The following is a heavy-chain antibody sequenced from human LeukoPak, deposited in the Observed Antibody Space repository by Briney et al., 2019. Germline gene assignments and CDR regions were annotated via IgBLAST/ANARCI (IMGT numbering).Heavy chain of an antibody. V-gene: IGHV1-69*04. CDR1: GGTFSSYA. Sequence: GASVKVSCKASGGTFSSYAIGWVRQAPGQGLEWMGRIIPILGIANYAQKFQGRVTITAHKSTSTAYMELSSLRSEDTAVYYCARDLGYCSSTSCQFSAFWGQGTLVTVSS. CDR3: ARDLGYCSSTSCQFSAF. D-gene: IGHD2-2*01. CDR2: IIPILGIA. J-gene: IGHJ4*02.